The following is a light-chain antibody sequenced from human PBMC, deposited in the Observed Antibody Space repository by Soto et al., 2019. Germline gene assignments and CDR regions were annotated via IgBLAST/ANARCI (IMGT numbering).Light chain of an antibody. CDR2: AVS. V-gene: IGLV2-14*01. CDR3: SSYSSSSTLVV. CDR1: SSDVGGFLY. J-gene: IGLJ2*01. Sequence: QSALTQPASVSGSPGQSITISCTGTSSDVGGFLYVSWFQQHPGKAPKLMIYAVSNRPSGISNRFSGSKSGNTASVTISGLQAEDEADYYCSSYSSSSTLVVFGWGTQLTVL.